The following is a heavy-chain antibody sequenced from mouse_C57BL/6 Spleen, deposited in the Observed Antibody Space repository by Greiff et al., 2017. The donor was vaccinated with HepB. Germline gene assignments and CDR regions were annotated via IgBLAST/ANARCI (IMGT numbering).Heavy chain of an antibody. CDR2: IDPSDSET. D-gene: IGHD1-1*01. CDR1: GYTFTSYW. V-gene: IGHV1-52*01. J-gene: IGHJ1*03. Sequence: QVQLQQPGAELVRPGSSVKLSCKASGYTFTSYWMHWVKQRPIQGLEWIGNIDPSDSETHYNQKFTDKATLTVDNSSTTAYMQLSSLTSEDSAVYYCASGYGSSYERYFDVWGTGTTVTVSS. CDR3: ASGYGSSYERYFDV.